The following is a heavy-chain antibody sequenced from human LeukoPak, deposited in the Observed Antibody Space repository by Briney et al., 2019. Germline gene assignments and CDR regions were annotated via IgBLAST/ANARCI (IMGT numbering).Heavy chain of an antibody. CDR3: ACDFGVVNPGPP. CDR1: GYTFTSYA. CDR2: INAGNGNT. D-gene: IGHD3-3*01. J-gene: IGHJ4*02. V-gene: IGHV1-3*01. Sequence: GASVKVYCKASGYTFTSYAMHWVRQAPGQRLEWMGWINAGNGNTKYSQKFQGRVTITRDTSASTAYMELSSLRSEDTAVYYCACDFGVVNPGPPWGQGTLVTVSS.